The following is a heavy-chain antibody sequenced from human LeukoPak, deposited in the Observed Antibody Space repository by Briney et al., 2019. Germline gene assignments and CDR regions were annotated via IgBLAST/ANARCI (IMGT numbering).Heavy chain of an antibody. CDR3: VTRSGRYYY. J-gene: IGHJ4*02. CDR1: GFTVSSNY. Sequence: GGSLRLSCAASGFTVSSNYKSWVRQAPGKGLEWVSVIYNAGDRYYADSVKGRFTISRDSSKNTLYLQVNSLRAEDTAVYYCVTRSGRYYYWGQGILVTVSS. V-gene: IGHV3-53*01. D-gene: IGHD1-26*01. CDR2: IYNAGDR.